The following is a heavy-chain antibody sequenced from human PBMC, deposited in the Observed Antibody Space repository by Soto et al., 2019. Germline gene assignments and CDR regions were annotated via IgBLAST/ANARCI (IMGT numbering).Heavy chain of an antibody. CDR2: INPNSGGT. CDR1: GYTFTGYY. J-gene: IGHJ6*02. CDR3: ARTIFGVVIIGYYGMDV. Sequence: ASVKVSCKASGYTFTGYYMRWVRQAPGQGLEWMGWINPNSGGTNYAQKFQGRVTMTRDTSISTAYMELSRLRSDDTAVYYCARTIFGVVIIGYYGMDVWGQRTTVTVSS. V-gene: IGHV1-2*02. D-gene: IGHD3-3*01.